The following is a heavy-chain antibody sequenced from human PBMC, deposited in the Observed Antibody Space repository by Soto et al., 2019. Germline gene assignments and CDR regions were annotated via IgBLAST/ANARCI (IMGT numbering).Heavy chain of an antibody. V-gene: IGHV1-69*01. D-gene: IGHD3-10*01. Sequence: QVQLVQSGAEVNKPGSSVKVSCKASGGTFSSSAIRWVRQAPGQGLEWMGGIIPIFGTANYAQKFQGRVTITADESTSTAYMELSSLRSEDTAVYYCARPMVRGFVHDGMDVWGQGTTVTVSS. CDR2: IIPIFGTA. CDR3: ARPMVRGFVHDGMDV. J-gene: IGHJ6*02. CDR1: GGTFSSSA.